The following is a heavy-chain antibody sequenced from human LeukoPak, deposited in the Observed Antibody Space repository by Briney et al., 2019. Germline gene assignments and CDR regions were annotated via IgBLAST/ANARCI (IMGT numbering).Heavy chain of an antibody. CDR2: INYSGST. CDR1: GGSISNYY. D-gene: IGHD4-11*01. CDR3: ARLSSVDAFDI. V-gene: IGHV4-59*08. Sequence: PSETLSLTCTVSGGSISNYYWNWIRQPPGRGLEWIGYINYSGSTNYNPSLKSRVTISVDTSKNQFSLKVTSVTAADTAVYYCARLSSVDAFDIWGQGTMVTVSS. J-gene: IGHJ3*02.